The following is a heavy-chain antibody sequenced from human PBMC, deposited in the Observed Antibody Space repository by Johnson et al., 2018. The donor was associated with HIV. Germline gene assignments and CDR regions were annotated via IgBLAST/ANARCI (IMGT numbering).Heavy chain of an antibody. Sequence: VQLVESGGGLIQPGGSLRLSCAASGFTFSSYAMHWVRQAPGKGLEWVAVISYDGSEKYYADSVKGRFTISRDSSKNTLYLQMGSLRTEDMAVYYCARGAGYFDWLSADEGFAFDIWGQGTMVTVSS. CDR2: ISYDGSEK. CDR3: ARGAGYFDWLSADEGFAFDI. J-gene: IGHJ3*02. V-gene: IGHV3-30*14. CDR1: GFTFSSYA. D-gene: IGHD3-9*01.